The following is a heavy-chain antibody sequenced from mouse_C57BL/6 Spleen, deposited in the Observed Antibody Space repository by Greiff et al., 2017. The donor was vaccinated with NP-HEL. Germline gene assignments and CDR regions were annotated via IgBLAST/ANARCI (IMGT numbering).Heavy chain of an antibody. Sequence: EVKLVESGPELVKPGASVKISCKASGYSFTGYYMNWVKQSPEKSLEWIGEINPSTGGTTYNQKFKAKATLTVDKSSSTAYMQLKSLTSEDSAVYYCASWNYGSSGGYFDYWGQGTTLTVSS. CDR2: INPSTGGT. J-gene: IGHJ2*01. CDR3: ASWNYGSSGGYFDY. D-gene: IGHD1-1*01. V-gene: IGHV1-42*01. CDR1: GYSFTGYY.